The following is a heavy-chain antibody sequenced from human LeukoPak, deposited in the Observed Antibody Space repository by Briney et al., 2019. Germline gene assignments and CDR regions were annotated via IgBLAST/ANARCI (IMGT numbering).Heavy chain of an antibody. Sequence: GESLQISCKGSGYSFTSYWIGWVRQVPGKGLEWMGIIYPGDSDTRYSPSFQGQVTISADKSISTAYLQWSSLKASDTAMYYCARLPYSSSWSHFDYWGQGTLVTVSS. CDR2: IYPGDSDT. CDR1: GYSFTSYW. V-gene: IGHV5-51*01. D-gene: IGHD6-13*01. CDR3: ARLPYSSSWSHFDY. J-gene: IGHJ4*02.